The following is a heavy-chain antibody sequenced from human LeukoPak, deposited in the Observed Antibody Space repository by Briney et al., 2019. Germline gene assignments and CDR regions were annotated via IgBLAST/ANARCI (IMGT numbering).Heavy chain of an antibody. J-gene: IGHJ4*02. CDR3: ARDRPDYYDTWVFDY. CDR2: IYYSGST. V-gene: IGHV4-39*07. CDR1: GGSISSSSYY. D-gene: IGHD3-22*01. Sequence: SETLSLTCTVSGGSISSSSYYWGWIRQPPGKGLEWIGSIYYSGSTYYNPSLKSRVAISVDTSKNQFSLKLSSVTAADTAVYYCARDRPDYYDTWVFDYWGQGTLVTVSS.